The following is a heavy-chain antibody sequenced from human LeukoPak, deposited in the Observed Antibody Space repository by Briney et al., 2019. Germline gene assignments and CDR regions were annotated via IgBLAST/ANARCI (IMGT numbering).Heavy chain of an antibody. D-gene: IGHD3-22*01. J-gene: IGHJ4*02. CDR1: GGSFSGYY. V-gene: IGHV4-59*01. CDR3: AGEVGDSGYNDY. CDR2: IYYSGST. Sequence: SETLSLTCAVYGGSFSGYYWSWIRQPPGKGLEWIGYIYYSGSTNYNPSLQSRVSISRDTSKNEISLTLRSVTAADTAVYYCAGEVGDSGYNDYWGQGTLVTVSS.